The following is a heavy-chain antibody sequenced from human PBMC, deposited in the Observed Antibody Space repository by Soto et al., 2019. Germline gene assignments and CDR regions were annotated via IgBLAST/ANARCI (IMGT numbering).Heavy chain of an antibody. CDR3: TTLGSHYFYHNFDV. Sequence: EVQLVESGGGLVTPAGSLRLSCAASGFTFTNAWMNWVRQAPGKGLEWVGLIKMKSEGATTHYAAPVNGRFTISRDDSKKMLYLQMSNLKTEDTAVYYCTTLGSHYFYHNFDVWGQGTTVTVP. J-gene: IGHJ6*02. D-gene: IGHD1-26*01. CDR2: IKMKSEGATT. V-gene: IGHV3-15*07. CDR1: GFTFTNAW.